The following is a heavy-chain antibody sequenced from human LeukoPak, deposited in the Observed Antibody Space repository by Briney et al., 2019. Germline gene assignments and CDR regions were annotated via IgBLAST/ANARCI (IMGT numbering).Heavy chain of an antibody. CDR2: INHSGST. D-gene: IGHD2-21*01. Sequence: SETLSLTCAVYGGSFSGYYWSWIRQPPGKGLEWSGEINHSGSTNYNPSLKSRVTISVDTSKNQLSLKLSSVTAADTAVYYCAFHVVIANKRDAFDIWGQGTMVTVSS. J-gene: IGHJ3*02. CDR3: AFHVVIANKRDAFDI. CDR1: GGSFSGYY. V-gene: IGHV4-34*01.